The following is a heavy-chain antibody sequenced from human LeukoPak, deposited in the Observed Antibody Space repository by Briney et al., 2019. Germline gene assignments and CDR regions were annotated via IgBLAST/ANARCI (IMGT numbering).Heavy chain of an antibody. CDR1: GFTSTKRA. V-gene: IGHV3-23*01. J-gene: IGHJ4*02. Sequence: GGSLRLSCVASGFTSTKRAMSLIRQAPGKGLEWVALITATGDTAYYADSVKGRFTISRDNSMNTVYMQMDSLRAEDTAIYYCAGDRNSDWYSPLDYWGQGSQVTVSP. D-gene: IGHD6-19*01. CDR3: AGDRNSDWYSPLDY. CDR2: ITATGDTA.